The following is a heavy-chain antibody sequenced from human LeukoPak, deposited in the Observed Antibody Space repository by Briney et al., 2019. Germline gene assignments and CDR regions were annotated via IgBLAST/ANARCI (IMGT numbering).Heavy chain of an antibody. J-gene: IGHJ4*02. Sequence: GGSLRLSCAASGFTFSSYGMHWVRQAPGKGLEWVAFIRYVGSNKYYTDSVKGRFTISRDNSKNTLYLQMNSLRAEDTAVYYCARDRLAVTGTDESDYWGQGTLVTVSS. D-gene: IGHD6-19*01. CDR1: GFTFSSYG. CDR3: ARDRLAVTGTDESDY. CDR2: IRYVGSNK. V-gene: IGHV3-30*02.